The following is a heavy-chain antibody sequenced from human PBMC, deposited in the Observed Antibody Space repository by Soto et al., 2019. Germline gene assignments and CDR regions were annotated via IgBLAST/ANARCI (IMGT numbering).Heavy chain of an antibody. J-gene: IGHJ4*02. CDR1: GFTFSSYW. D-gene: IGHD2-15*01. V-gene: IGHV3-7*01. CDR3: ATSLGYCSGGSCFPWGY. Sequence: GGSLRLSCAASGFTFSSYWMSWVRQAPGKGLEWVANIKQDGIEKYYVDSVKGRFTISRDNAKNSLYLQVNSLRVEDTAVYYCATSLGYCSGGSCFPWGYWGQGTLVTVSS. CDR2: IKQDGIEK.